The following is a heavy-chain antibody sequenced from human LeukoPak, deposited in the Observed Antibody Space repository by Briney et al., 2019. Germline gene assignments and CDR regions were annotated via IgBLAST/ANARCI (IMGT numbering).Heavy chain of an antibody. V-gene: IGHV3-23*01. CDR2: ISGSGGST. CDR3: VSGDFDWLLYRRQWYFDY. CDR1: GFTFSNSA. J-gene: IGHJ4*02. D-gene: IGHD3-9*01. Sequence: PGGSLRLSCAASGFTFSNSALSWVRQAPGKGLEWVSDISGSGGSTYYADSVKGRFTISRDNAKNSLYLQMNSLRAEDTAVYYCVSGDFDWLLYRRQWYFDYWGQGTLVTVSS.